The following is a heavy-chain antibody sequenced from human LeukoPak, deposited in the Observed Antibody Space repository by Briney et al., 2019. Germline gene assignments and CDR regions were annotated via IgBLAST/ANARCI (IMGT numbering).Heavy chain of an antibody. CDR3: ARDGRSSGWYYYYYGMDV. V-gene: IGHV4-4*02. Sequence: PSGTLSLTCAVSGGSISSSNWWSWVRQPPGQGLEWIGEIYHSGSTNYNPSLKSRVTISVDKSKNQFSLKLSSVTAADTAVYYCARDGRSSGWYYYYYGMDVWGQGTTVTVSS. CDR2: IYHSGST. J-gene: IGHJ6*02. D-gene: IGHD6-19*01. CDR1: GGSISSSNW.